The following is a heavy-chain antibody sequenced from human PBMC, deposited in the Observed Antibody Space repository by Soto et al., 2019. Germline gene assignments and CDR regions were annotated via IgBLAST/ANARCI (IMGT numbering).Heavy chain of an antibody. J-gene: IGHJ6*02. CDR3: ARDRKVYDFWSGSKGHYYYGMDV. D-gene: IGHD3-3*01. Sequence: VQLVESGGGLIQPGGSLRLSCAASGFTVSDYYMSWIRQAPGKGLEWVSYISSSGSTIYYADSVKGRFTISRDNAKNSLYLQMNSLRAKDTAVYYCARDRKVYDFWSGSKGHYYYGMDVWGQGTTVTVSS. CDR1: GFTVSDYY. V-gene: IGHV3-11*01. CDR2: ISSSGSTI.